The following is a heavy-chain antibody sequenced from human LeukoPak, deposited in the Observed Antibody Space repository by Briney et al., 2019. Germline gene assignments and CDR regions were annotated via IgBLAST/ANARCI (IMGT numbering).Heavy chain of an antibody. CDR1: GYTFTSYG. J-gene: IGHJ6*03. CDR2: ISAYNGNT. V-gene: IGHV1-18*01. Sequence: ASVKVSCKASGYTFTSYGISWVRQAPGQGLEWMGWISAYNGNTNYAQKLQGRVTMTTDTSTSTAYMELRSLRSDDTAVYYCARINDYSNVDYYYYYMDVWGKGTTVTVSS. CDR3: ARINDYSNVDYYYYYMDV. D-gene: IGHD4-11*01.